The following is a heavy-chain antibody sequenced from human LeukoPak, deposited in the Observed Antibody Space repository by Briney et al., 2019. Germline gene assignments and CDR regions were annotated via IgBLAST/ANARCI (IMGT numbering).Heavy chain of an antibody. CDR1: GGTFSSYA. V-gene: IGHV1-18*01. CDR2: ISAYNGNT. CDR3: ARGWLGAADP. Sequence: ASVKVSRKASGGTFSSYAISWVRQAPGQGLEWMGWISAYNGNTNYAQKLQGRVTMTTDTSTSTAYMELRSLRSDDTAVYYCARGWLGAADPWGQGTLVTVSS. J-gene: IGHJ5*02. D-gene: IGHD6-13*01.